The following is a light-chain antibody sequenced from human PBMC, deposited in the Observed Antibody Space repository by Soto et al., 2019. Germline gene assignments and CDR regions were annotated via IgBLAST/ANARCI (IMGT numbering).Light chain of an antibody. Sequence: AIRMTQSPSSFSASTGDRVTITCRASQGISSYLAWYQQKPGKAPKLLIYAASTLQSGVPSRFSGSGSGTDFTLTISCLQSEDFENYYCQQYYSYPRTFGQGNKVEIK. V-gene: IGKV1-8*01. J-gene: IGKJ1*01. CDR3: QQYYSYPRT. CDR1: QGISSY. CDR2: AAS.